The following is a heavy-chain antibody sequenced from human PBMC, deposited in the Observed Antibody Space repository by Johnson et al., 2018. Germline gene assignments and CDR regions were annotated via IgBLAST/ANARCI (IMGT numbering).Heavy chain of an antibody. CDR2: ISYDGSNK. J-gene: IGHJ6*03. CDR3: ARRYQLPRAGGYYMDV. CDR1: GFTFSSYG. Sequence: QVQLVQSGGGVVQPGRSLRLSCAASGFTFSSYGMHWVRQAPGKGLEWVAVISYDGSNKYYADSVKGRFTISRDNSKNTLYLQMNSLRAEDTDVYYCARRYQLPRAGGYYMDVWGKGTTVTVSS. D-gene: IGHD2-2*01. V-gene: IGHV3-30*03.